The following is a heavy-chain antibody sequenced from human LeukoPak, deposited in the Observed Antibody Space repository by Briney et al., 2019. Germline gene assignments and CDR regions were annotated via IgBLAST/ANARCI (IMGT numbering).Heavy chain of an antibody. CDR2: IIPIFGTA. CDR3: ARVRRAGGWSSPLDY. CDR1: GGTFSSYA. D-gene: IGHD6-19*01. Sequence: SVKVSCKASGGTFSSYAISWVRQAPGQGLEWMGGIIPIFGTANYAQKFQGRVTITADESTSTAYMELSSLRSEDTAVYYCARVRRAGGWSSPLDYWGQGTLVTVSS. V-gene: IGHV1-69*13. J-gene: IGHJ4*02.